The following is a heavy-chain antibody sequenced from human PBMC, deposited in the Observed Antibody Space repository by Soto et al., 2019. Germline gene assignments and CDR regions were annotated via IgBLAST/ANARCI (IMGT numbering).Heavy chain of an antibody. CDR3: ARLPWADYGGIFDP. J-gene: IGHJ5*02. V-gene: IGHV4-59*01. Sequence: SETLSLTCTVSGGSISSYYWSWIRQPPGKGLEWIGYIYYSGSTNYNPSLKSRVTISVDTSKNQFSLKLSSVTAADTALYYCARLPWADYGGIFDPWGQGTLVTVSS. CDR2: IYYSGST. D-gene: IGHD4-17*01. CDR1: GGSISSYY.